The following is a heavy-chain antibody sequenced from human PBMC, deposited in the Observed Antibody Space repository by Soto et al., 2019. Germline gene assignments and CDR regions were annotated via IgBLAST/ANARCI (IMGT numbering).Heavy chain of an antibody. CDR2: INHSGST. CDR3: ARKSFWSGSVFPNYFDY. CDR1: GGSFSGYY. Sequence: SETLSLTCAVYGGSFSGYYWSWIRQPPGKGLEWIGEINHSGSTNYNPSLKSRATISVDTSKNQFSLKLSSVTAADTAVYYCARKSFWSGSVFPNYFDYWGQGTLVTVSS. V-gene: IGHV4-34*01. J-gene: IGHJ4*02. D-gene: IGHD3-3*01.